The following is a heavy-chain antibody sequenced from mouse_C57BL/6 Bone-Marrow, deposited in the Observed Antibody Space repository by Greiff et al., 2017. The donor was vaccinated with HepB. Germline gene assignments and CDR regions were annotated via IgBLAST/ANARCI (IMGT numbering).Heavy chain of an antibody. CDR1: GFTFSDYY. CDR2: ISNGGGST. V-gene: IGHV5-12*01. Sequence: EVQVVESGGGLVQPGGSLKLSCAASGFTFSDYYMYWVRQTPEKRLEWVAYISNGGGSTYYPDTVKGRFTISRDNAKNTPYLQMSRLTSEDTAMYYCARHVGVRRYWYFDVWGTGTTVTVSS. J-gene: IGHJ1*03. CDR3: ARHVGVRRYWYFDV. D-gene: IGHD2-14*01.